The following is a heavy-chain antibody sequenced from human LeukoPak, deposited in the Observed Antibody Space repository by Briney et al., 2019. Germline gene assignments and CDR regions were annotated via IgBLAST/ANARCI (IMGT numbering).Heavy chain of an antibody. CDR2: IYYSGST. V-gene: IGHV4-61*01. D-gene: IGHD5-24*01. CDR3: ARGGSRDGYNRPLDH. CDR1: GGSVSSGSYY. Sequence: KTSETLSLTCTVSGGSVSSGSYYWSWIRQPPGKGLEWIGYIYYSGSTNYNPSLKSRVTISVDTSKNQFSLKLSSVTAADTAVYYCARGGSRDGYNRPLDHWGQGTLVTVSS. J-gene: IGHJ4*02.